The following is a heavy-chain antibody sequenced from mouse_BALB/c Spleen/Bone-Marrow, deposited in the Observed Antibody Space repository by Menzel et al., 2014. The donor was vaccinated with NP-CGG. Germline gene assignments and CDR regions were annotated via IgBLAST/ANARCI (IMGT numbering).Heavy chain of an antibody. D-gene: IGHD2-1*01. CDR3: VRPSYGNSGGFAY. J-gene: IGHJ3*01. V-gene: IGHV10-1*02. CDR1: GFTFNTYA. CDR2: IRSKSNNYAT. Sequence: EVQLVESGGGLVQPKGSLKLSCAASGFTFNTYAMNWVRQAPGKGLGWVARIRSKSNNYATYYADSVKDRFTISRDDSQSMLYLQMNNLKTEDTAMYYCVRPSYGNSGGFAYWGEGTLVSGSA.